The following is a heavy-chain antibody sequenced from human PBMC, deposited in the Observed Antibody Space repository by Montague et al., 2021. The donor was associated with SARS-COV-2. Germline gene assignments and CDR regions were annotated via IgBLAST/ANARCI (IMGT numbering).Heavy chain of an antibody. CDR2: MNHSGYS. CDR3: ASAPRYSFGFWAY. CDR1: GASSSNYY. D-gene: IGHD5-12*01. V-gene: IGHV4-34*01. Sequence: SESLSLMCAVYGASSSNYYWSWICKSPGKGLERVGEMNHSGYSDYNPSLESRLTISLDSSKKQCSLKMNSVTAADTAIYYCASAPRYSFGFWAYWGQGTLVSVSS. J-gene: IGHJ4*02.